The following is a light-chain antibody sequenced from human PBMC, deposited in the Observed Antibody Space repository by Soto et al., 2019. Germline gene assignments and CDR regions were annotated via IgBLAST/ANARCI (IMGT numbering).Light chain of an antibody. CDR3: QQYVSSPRT. Sequence: EIVLTQSPGTLSFSPGERATLSCRASQTVYHGHLACSQQQPGQAPRLLIYGASTRAPGIPDRFSGGESGTGFTLTISRLEPEDFAVYYCQQYVSSPRTFGQGTKVEIK. CDR1: QTVYHGH. V-gene: IGKV3-20*01. J-gene: IGKJ1*01. CDR2: GAS.